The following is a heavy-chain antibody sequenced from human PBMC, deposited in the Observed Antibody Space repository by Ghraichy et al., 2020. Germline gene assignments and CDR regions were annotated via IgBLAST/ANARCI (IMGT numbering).Heavy chain of an antibody. D-gene: IGHD5-24*01. CDR1: GGSFSGYY. Sequence: SQTLSLTCAVYGGSFSGYYWSWIRQPPGKGLEWIGEINHSGSTNYNPSLKSRVTISVDTSKNQFSLKLSSVTAADTAVYYCARGLGRRWLQLGPGAFDIWGQGTMVTVSS. CDR2: INHSGST. CDR3: ARGLGRRWLQLGPGAFDI. V-gene: IGHV4-34*01. J-gene: IGHJ3*02.